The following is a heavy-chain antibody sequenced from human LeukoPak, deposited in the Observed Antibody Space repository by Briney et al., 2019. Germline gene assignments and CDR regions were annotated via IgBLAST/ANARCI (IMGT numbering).Heavy chain of an antibody. CDR1: GFTFSTYT. CDR2: IGGGGRYI. J-gene: IGHJ4*02. CDR3: ARVSRVAYTSSWYLDY. V-gene: IGHV3-21*01. D-gene: IGHD6-13*01. Sequence: GGSLRLSCAASGFTFSTYTMNWVRQAPGKGLEWVSSIGGGGRYIYYADSMQGRFTISRDNAKNSLFLQMHSLSAEDTALYYCARVSRVAYTSSWYLDYWGQGTLVTVSS.